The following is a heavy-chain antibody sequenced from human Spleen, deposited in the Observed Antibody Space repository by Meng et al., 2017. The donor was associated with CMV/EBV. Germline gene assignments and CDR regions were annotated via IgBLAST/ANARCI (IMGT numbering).Heavy chain of an antibody. J-gene: IGHJ4*02. D-gene: IGHD3-9*01. Sequence: GESLKISCAASGFTFSRYDMSWVRQGPGNGLEWVSLITGRGSSTYYADSVKGRFTISRDNAKNSLFLQMNSLRADDTAVYYCAKDIGPDWVSVSPDYWGQGTLVTVSS. V-gene: IGHV3-23*01. CDR1: GFTFSRYD. CDR3: AKDIGPDWVSVSPDY. CDR2: ITGRGSST.